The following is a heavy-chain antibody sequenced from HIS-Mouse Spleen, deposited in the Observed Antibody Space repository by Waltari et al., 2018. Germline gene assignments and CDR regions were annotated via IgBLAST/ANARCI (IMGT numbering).Heavy chain of an antibody. D-gene: IGHD5-12*01. CDR3: AKDVKHRGYSGLDY. J-gene: IGHJ4*02. Sequence: EVQLVESGGGLVQPGRSLRLSCAASGFTFDDYAMPWFGQAPGEGLGWVLGISWNGCSIGYADSVKGLLTISRENAKNSLYLQMNSLRAEDTALYYCAKDVKHRGYSGLDYWGQGTLVTVSS. CDR2: ISWNGCSI. V-gene: IGHV3-9*01. CDR1: GFTFDDYA.